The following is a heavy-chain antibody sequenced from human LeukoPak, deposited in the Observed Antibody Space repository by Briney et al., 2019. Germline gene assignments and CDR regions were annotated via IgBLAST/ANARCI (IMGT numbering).Heavy chain of an antibody. Sequence: GGSLRLSCAASGFTFSSYGMHWVRQAPGKGLEWVAVISYDGSNKYYADSVKGRFTISRDNSKNTLYLQMNSLRAEDTAVYYCAKDEGATVTTFIWGQGTLVTVSS. J-gene: IGHJ4*02. CDR3: AKDEGATVTTFI. V-gene: IGHV3-30*18. CDR1: GFTFSSYG. CDR2: ISYDGSNK. D-gene: IGHD4-17*01.